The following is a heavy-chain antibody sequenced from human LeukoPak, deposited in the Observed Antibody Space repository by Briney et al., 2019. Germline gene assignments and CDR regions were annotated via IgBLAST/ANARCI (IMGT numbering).Heavy chain of an antibody. Sequence: SETLSLTCTVSGGSISSYYWSRIRQPAGKGLEWIGRIYTSGSTNYNPSLKSRVTMSVDTSKKQFSLKLSSVTAADTAVYYCARDGLSLSGYYKFDYWGQGTLVTVSS. J-gene: IGHJ4*02. CDR1: GGSISSYY. D-gene: IGHD3-9*01. CDR3: ARDGLSLSGYYKFDY. CDR2: IYTSGST. V-gene: IGHV4-4*07.